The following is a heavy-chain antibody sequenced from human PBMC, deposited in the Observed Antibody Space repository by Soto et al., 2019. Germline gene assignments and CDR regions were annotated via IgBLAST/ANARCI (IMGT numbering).Heavy chain of an antibody. Sequence: EVQLLESGGGLVQPGGSLRLSCAASGFTFSSYAMSWVRQAPGKGLEWVSAISESGGRTYYADSVKGRFTISRDNSKNTLYLQMNSLRAEDTAVYYCTREARGYRYGDNWGQGTLVKVSS. D-gene: IGHD5-18*01. V-gene: IGHV3-23*01. J-gene: IGHJ4*02. CDR1: GFTFSSYA. CDR2: ISESGGRT. CDR3: TREARGYRYGDN.